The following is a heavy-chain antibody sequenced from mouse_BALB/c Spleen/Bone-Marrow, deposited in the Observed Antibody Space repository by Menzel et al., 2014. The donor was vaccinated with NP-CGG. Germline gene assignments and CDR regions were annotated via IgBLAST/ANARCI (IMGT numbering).Heavy chain of an antibody. D-gene: IGHD3-2*01. CDR2: INPSNGGT. V-gene: IGHV1S81*02. Sequence: VQLQESGAELVKPGASVKLSCKAPGYTFTIYYMFWVKQRPGQGLEWIGEINPSNGGTNFNEKFKSKATLTVDKSSSTAYMQVSSLTSEDSAVYYCTRNGPDSSGYPAWFAYWGQGTLVTVSA. CDR1: GYTFTIYY. J-gene: IGHJ3*01. CDR3: TRNGPDSSGYPAWFAY.